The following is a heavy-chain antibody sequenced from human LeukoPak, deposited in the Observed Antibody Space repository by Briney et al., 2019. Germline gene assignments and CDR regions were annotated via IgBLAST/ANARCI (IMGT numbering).Heavy chain of an antibody. CDR1: GYTFTGYH. CDR2: INPNSGDT. J-gene: IGHJ6*03. CDR3: AVNYVYGDHAHRNPGAYYYMDV. D-gene: IGHD4/OR15-4a*01. Sequence: ASVKVPCKASGYTFTGYHMHWVRQAPGQGLEWMGWINPNSGDTNYAQKFQGRVTMTRDTSISTAYMELSWLRSDDTAVYYCAVNYVYGDHAHRNPGAYYYMDVWGKATTVTVSS. V-gene: IGHV1-2*02.